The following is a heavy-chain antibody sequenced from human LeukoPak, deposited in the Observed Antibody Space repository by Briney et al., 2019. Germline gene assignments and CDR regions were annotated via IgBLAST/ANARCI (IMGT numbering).Heavy chain of an antibody. CDR1: GGSISSGGYY. V-gene: IGHV4-31*03. J-gene: IGHJ4*02. CDR3: ASRNSYGSGSFYDY. D-gene: IGHD3-10*01. Sequence: SETLSLTCTVSGGSISSGGYYWSWIRQHPGKGLEWIGYIYYSGSTYYNPSLKSRVTISVDTSKNQLSLKLSSVTAADTAVYYCASRNSYGSGSFYDYWGQGTLVTVSS. CDR2: IYYSGST.